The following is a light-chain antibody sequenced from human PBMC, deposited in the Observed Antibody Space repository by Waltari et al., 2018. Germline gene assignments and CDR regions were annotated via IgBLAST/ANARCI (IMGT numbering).Light chain of an antibody. CDR1: SSHIGFYNY. Sequence: HSALTQPASVSGSPGQSIPISCTGTSSHIGFYNYVSWYQQYPGKAPKVIIYEVTKRPSGVSNRFSGSKSGNTASLTISGLQAEDEADYYCSSYSTISSPVQFGGGTTLTVL. CDR2: EVT. J-gene: IGLJ2*01. CDR3: SSYSTISSPVQ. V-gene: IGLV2-14*01.